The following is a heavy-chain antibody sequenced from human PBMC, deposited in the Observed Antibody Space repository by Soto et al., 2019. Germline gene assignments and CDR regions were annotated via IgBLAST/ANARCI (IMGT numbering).Heavy chain of an antibody. CDR3: ARGGGTAMVPFDY. CDR2: IYYSGST. CDR1: GGSISSGGYY. V-gene: IGHV4-31*03. Sequence: SETLSLTCTVSGGSISSGGYYWSWIRQHPGKGLEWIGYIYYSGSTYYNPSLKSRVTISVDTSKNQFSLKLSSVTAAYTAVYYCARGGGTAMVPFDYWGQGTLVTVSS. J-gene: IGHJ4*02. D-gene: IGHD5-18*01.